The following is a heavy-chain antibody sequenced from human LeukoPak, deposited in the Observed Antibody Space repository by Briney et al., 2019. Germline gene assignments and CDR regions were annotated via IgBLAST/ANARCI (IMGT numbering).Heavy chain of an antibody. J-gene: IGHJ6*03. V-gene: IGHV3-74*01. CDR1: GFTFSSYL. CDR2: INGDGSRT. D-gene: IGHD3-16*01. Sequence: PGGSLRLSCAASGFTFSSYLMHWVRQGPGKGLMWVSRINGDGSRTTYADSVKGRFTISRDNAKNTLYLQINSLRAEDTAVYYCARGPSGGYYMDIWGKGTTVTVFS. CDR3: ARGPSGGYYMDI.